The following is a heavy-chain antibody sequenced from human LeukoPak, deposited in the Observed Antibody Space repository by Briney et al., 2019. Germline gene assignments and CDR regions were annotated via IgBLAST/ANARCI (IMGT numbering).Heavy chain of an antibody. CDR2: IYHSGST. V-gene: IGHV4-38-2*02. Sequence: PSETLSLTCTVSGYSISNRYYWGWIRPPPGKGLGWIGSIYHSGSTDYNASLKSRVTISVDTSKNQFSLKLSSVTDADTAMYYCARSFYNTGGWFDPWGQGTLVTVSS. CDR3: ARSFYNTGGWFDP. D-gene: IGHD5-24*01. CDR1: GYSISNRYY. J-gene: IGHJ5*02.